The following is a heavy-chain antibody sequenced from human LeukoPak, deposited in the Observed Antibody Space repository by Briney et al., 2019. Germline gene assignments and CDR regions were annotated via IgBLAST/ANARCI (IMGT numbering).Heavy chain of an antibody. D-gene: IGHD3-9*01. CDR1: GFTFSAFG. Sequence: GGSLRLSCAASGFTFSAFGMNWVRQAPGKGLEWVSTITKSGDSTYYVDSVKGRFTISRDNSKNTLYLQMNGLRAEDTAKYYCTKDYCGKFCSAVWGQGTTVTVSS. CDR2: ITKSGDST. J-gene: IGHJ6*02. CDR3: TKDYCGKFCSAV. V-gene: IGHV3-23*01.